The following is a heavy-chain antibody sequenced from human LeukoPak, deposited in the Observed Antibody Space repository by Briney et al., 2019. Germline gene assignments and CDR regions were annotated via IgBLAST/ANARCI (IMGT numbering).Heavy chain of an antibody. Sequence: GASVKVSCKASGYTFTSYDINWVRQATGQGLEWMGWMNPNSGNTGYAQKFQGRVTITRSTSISTAYMELSSLRSEDTAVYYCARALSRKVPTPPRSYYMDVWGKGTTVTVSS. J-gene: IGHJ6*03. CDR3: ARALSRKVPTPPRSYYMDV. CDR2: MNPNSGNT. D-gene: IGHD1-1*01. V-gene: IGHV1-8*03. CDR1: GYTFTSYD.